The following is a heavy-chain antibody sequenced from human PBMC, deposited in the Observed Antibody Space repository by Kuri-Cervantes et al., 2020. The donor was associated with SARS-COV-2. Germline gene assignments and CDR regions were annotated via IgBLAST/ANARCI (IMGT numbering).Heavy chain of an antibody. J-gene: IGHJ4*02. CDR1: GFTFSDYY. CDR2: ISSSGSTI. CDR3: TNEGMGKPSDW. V-gene: IGHV3-11*01. D-gene: IGHD7-27*01. Sequence: GESLKISCAASGFTFSDYYMSWIRQAPGKGLGWVSYISSSGSTIYYADSVKGRFTISRDNAKNSLYLHMNSLRAEDTALYYCTNEGMGKPSDWWGQGTLVTVSS.